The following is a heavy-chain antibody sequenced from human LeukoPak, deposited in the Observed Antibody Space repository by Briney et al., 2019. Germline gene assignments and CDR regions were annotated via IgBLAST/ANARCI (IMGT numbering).Heavy chain of an antibody. CDR2: ISSSSSYI. J-gene: IGHJ4*02. Sequence: GGSLRLSCVASGFTFSSYSMNWVRQAPGKGLEWVSSISSSSSYIYYADSVKGRFTISRDNAKNSLYLQMNSLRAEDTTVYYCARDLYGDYVFDYWGQGTLVTVSS. CDR1: GFTFSSYS. CDR3: ARDLYGDYVFDY. D-gene: IGHD4-17*01. V-gene: IGHV3-21*01.